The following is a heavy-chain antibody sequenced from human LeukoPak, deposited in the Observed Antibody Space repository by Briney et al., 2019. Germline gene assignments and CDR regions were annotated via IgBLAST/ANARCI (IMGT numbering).Heavy chain of an antibody. J-gene: IGHJ4*02. V-gene: IGHV4-59*08. Sequence: SETLSLTCTVSGGSISSYYWSWIRQPPGKGLEWIGYIYYSGSTNYNPSLKSRVTISVDTSKNQFSLKLSSVTAADTAVYYCARQNYGDYLETYYFDYWGQGTLVTVSS. D-gene: IGHD4-17*01. CDR2: IYYSGST. CDR3: ARQNYGDYLETYYFDY. CDR1: GGSISSYY.